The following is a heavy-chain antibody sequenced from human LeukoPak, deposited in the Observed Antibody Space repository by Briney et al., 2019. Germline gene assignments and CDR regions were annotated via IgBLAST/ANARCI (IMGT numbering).Heavy chain of an antibody. CDR3: ARALGIAAAGANCFDH. V-gene: IGHV1-69*05. J-gene: IGHJ5*02. CDR2: IIPNFGTP. D-gene: IGHD6-13*01. Sequence: SVNVPRQESVGCFHRYAISWLRQAPAQGLEWMGGIIPNFGTPNYPQKFQGRVTITTDEATSTAYMELSSLRSEDTAVYYWARALGIAAAGANCFDHWGRGTLVTVSS. CDR1: VGCFHRYA.